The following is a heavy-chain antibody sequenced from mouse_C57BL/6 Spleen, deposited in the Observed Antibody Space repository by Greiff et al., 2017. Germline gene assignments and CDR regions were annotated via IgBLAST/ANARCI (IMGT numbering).Heavy chain of an antibody. Sequence: VKLVESGAELVKPGASVKISCKASGYAFSSYWMNWVKQRPGKGLEWIGQIYPGDGDTNYNGKFKGKATLTADKSSSTAYMQLSSLTSEDSAVYFGARKGYYDYDGLYYFDYWGQGTTLTVSS. CDR1: GYAFSSYW. CDR3: ARKGYYDYDGLYYFDY. J-gene: IGHJ2*01. CDR2: IYPGDGDT. D-gene: IGHD2-4*01. V-gene: IGHV1-80*01.